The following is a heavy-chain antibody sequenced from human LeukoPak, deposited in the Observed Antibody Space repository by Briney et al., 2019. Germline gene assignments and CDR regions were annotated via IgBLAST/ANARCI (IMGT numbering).Heavy chain of an antibody. V-gene: IGHV4-39*01. CDR2: IHYSGDT. CDR1: GGSLTYASHY. J-gene: IGHJ5*02. Sequence: SETLSLTCSVSGGSLTYASHYWGWIRPPPGKGLEWIGSIHYSGDTYYKPSLRSRITISIDTSKNKFSLRVTSVTAADTAVYYCARSSAAAGPTHNRFDPWGQGTLVTVPS. CDR3: ARSSAAAGPTHNRFDP. D-gene: IGHD6-13*01.